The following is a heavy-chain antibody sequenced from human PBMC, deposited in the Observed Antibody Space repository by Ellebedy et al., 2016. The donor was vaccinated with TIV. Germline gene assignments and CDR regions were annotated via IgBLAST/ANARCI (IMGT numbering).Heavy chain of an antibody. CDR3: ARARIEGGNWFDP. CDR1: GFTFSLYG. V-gene: IGHV3-33*01. Sequence: GESLKISCATSGFTFSLYGMHWVRQAPGKGLEWVAVIWSDGNNKFYADSVKGRFTISRDDSENTLYLQMDSLRAEDTAIYYCARARIEGGNWFDPWGQGTLVTVSS. D-gene: IGHD1-26*01. CDR2: IWSDGNNK. J-gene: IGHJ5*02.